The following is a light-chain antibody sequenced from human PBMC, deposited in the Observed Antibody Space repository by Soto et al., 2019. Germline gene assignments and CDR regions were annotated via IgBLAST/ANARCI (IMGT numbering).Light chain of an antibody. CDR3: QQYLDPLHP. V-gene: IGKV1-5*01. J-gene: IGKJ4*01. Sequence: IQMTQSPSTLSASVGDRVTITCRASQSISSWLAWYQQKPGKAPKLLIYDASSLESGVPSRFSGSGSGTEFTLTISSLRADDVAVYYCQQYLDPLHPFGGVTKV. CDR1: QSISSW. CDR2: DAS.